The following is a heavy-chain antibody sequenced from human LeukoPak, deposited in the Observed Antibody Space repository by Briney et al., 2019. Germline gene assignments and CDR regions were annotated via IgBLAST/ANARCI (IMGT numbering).Heavy chain of an antibody. CDR1: GASITSRF. Sequence: SETLSLTCTVSGASITSRFWTWVRQPPGKGLEWIGYVSSTTSPTYNPSLESRVTMSLDTSKSQFSLRLASMTAADTAIYYCASDFTQGGGLLEGWGPGTLVVVSS. J-gene: IGHJ4*02. CDR3: ASDFTQGGGLLEG. D-gene: IGHD3-3*01. CDR2: VSSTTSP. V-gene: IGHV4-59*11.